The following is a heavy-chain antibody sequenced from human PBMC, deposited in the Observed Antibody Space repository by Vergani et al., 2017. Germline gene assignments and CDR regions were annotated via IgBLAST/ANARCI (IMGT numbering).Heavy chain of an antibody. D-gene: IGHD3-22*01. CDR1: GYTFTSYY. J-gene: IGHJ4*02. V-gene: IGHV1-46*01. CDR2: INPSGGST. Sequence: QVQLVQSGAEVKKPGASVKVSCKASGYTFTSYYMHWVRQAPGQGLEWMGIINPSGGSTSYAQKFQGRVTMTRDTSTSTVYMELSSLRSEDTAVYYCARGGDQDYDSSGYYYRFDYWGQETLVTVSS. CDR3: ARGGDQDYDSSGYYYRFDY.